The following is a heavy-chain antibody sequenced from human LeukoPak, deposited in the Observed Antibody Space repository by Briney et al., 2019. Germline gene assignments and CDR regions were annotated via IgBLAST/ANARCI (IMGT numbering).Heavy chain of an antibody. V-gene: IGHV4-59*08. J-gene: IGHJ2*01. CDR2: IYYTGST. CDR1: GGSISSYY. CDR3: AASRWYFDV. Sequence: SETLSLTCTVSGGSISSYYWSWIRQPPGKRLEWLGFIYYTGSTTYNPSLESRVTISVDTSKNQFSLRLRSVTAADTAVYYCAASRWYFDVWGRGVVVAVSS.